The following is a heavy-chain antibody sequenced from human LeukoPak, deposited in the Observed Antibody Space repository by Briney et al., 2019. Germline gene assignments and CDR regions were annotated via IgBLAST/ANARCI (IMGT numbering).Heavy chain of an antibody. V-gene: IGHV4-39*01. CDR3: VSTLRFLPYRRFDY. CDR1: GNSVRSGSFY. J-gene: IGHJ4*02. Sequence: SETLSLTCTVSGNSVRSGSFYWGWIRQPPGKGLEWIGSIYYSGSAYYNPSLKSRVTISGDASRNQFSLRLSSVTAADTAVYYCVSTLRFLPYRRFDYWGQGTLVTVSS. CDR2: IYYSGSA. D-gene: IGHD3-3*01.